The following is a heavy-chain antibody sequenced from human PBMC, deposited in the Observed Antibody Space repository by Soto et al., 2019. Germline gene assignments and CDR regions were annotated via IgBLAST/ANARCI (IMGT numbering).Heavy chain of an antibody. D-gene: IGHD6-13*01. Sequence: GESLKISCKGSGYSFTSYWIGWVRQMPGKGLEWMGIIYPGDSDTRYSPSFQGQVTISADKSISTAYLQWSSLKASDTAMYYCARHHSSSWGYHYYYMDVWGKGTTVTVS. CDR3: ARHHSSSWGYHYYYMDV. CDR1: GYSFTSYW. CDR2: IYPGDSDT. J-gene: IGHJ6*03. V-gene: IGHV5-51*01.